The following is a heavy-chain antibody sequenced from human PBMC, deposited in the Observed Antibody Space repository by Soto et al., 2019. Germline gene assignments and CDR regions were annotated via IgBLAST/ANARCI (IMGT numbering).Heavy chain of an antibody. V-gene: IGHV3-15*02. D-gene: IGHD1-20*01. J-gene: IGHJ4*02. CDR2: IKSKTDGGTI. Sequence: EVQLVESGGALVKPGGSLRLSRAASGFTFSNAWMSWVRQAPGKGLEWVGRIKSKTDGGTIDYAAAVEGRFTISREDSKNTVYLQMDSLKTEDTAVYYCATKRTGITTIGPGYWGQGTLVTVSS. CDR1: GFTFSNAW. CDR3: ATKRTGITTIGPGY.